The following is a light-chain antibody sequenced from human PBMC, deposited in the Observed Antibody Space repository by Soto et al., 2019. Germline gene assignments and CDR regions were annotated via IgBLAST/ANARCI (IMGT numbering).Light chain of an antibody. V-gene: IGKV3-15*01. CDR3: QHYKNWRPQFT. CDR1: QSVSSH. CDR2: GAS. J-gene: IGKJ4*01. Sequence: EVVMTQSPATLSVSPGERATLSCRASQSVSSHLAWYQQKVGQAPRLLMYGASVRATGVPTRFSGSGSGTVFTLTISSRRSEDFAVYFCQHYKNWRPQFTFGGGTKVEIK.